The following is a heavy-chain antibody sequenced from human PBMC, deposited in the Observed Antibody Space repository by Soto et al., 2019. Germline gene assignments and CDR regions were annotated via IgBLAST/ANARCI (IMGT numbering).Heavy chain of an antibody. Sequence: XGLXKPSETLSLTCXVSGGXISSYYWSXIXQPPGKGXEWIGYIYYSGSTNYIPSLKSRVTISVDTSKNQFSLKLSSVTAADTAVYYCARWRSTVVTPNWFDPWGQGTLVTVSS. CDR3: ARWRSTVVTPNWFDP. CDR1: GGXISSYY. V-gene: IGHV4-59*08. D-gene: IGHD4-17*01. J-gene: IGHJ5*02. CDR2: IYYSGST.